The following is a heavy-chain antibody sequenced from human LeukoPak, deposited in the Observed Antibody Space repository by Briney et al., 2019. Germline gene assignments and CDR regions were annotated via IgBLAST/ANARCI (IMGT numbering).Heavy chain of an antibody. V-gene: IGHV3-23*01. Sequence: GGSLRLSCAASGFTFSSYAMSWVRQAPGKGLEWLSDISDSGTTTNYADSVKGRFTISRDNSKNTLYLQMNSLRAEDTAVYYCAKERVSSGWNPHWFDPWGQGTLVTVSS. CDR3: AKERVSSGWNPHWFDP. CDR2: ISDSGTTT. D-gene: IGHD6-19*01. CDR1: GFTFSSYA. J-gene: IGHJ5*02.